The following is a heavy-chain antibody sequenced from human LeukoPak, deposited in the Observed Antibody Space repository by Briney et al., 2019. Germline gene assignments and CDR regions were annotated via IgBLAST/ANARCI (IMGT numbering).Heavy chain of an antibody. J-gene: IGHJ4*02. Sequence: GGSLRLSCAASGFTFSTYSMNWVRQAPGKGLEWVSSISSSSYIYYADSVKGRFTISRDNAKNSLYLQMNSLRAEDTAVYYCARDDYYGSGSDFDYWGQGTLVTVSS. V-gene: IGHV3-21*01. CDR3: ARDDYYGSGSDFDY. D-gene: IGHD3-10*01. CDR1: GFTFSTYS. CDR2: ISSSSYI.